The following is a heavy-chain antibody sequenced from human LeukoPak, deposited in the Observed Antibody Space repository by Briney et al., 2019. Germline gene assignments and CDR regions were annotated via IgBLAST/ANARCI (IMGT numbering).Heavy chain of an antibody. D-gene: IGHD3-3*01. V-gene: IGHV1-24*01. Sequence: ASVKVSCKVSGYTFSELSIHWVRQAPGKGLEWMGGLDREDGEVIYAQKLQGRFIMTEDTSTDTAFMELSSLRSDGTAVYYCAAMTSGAVSFDDWGQGTLLIVSA. J-gene: IGHJ4*02. CDR2: LDREDGEV. CDR3: AAMTSGAVSFDD. CDR1: GYTFSELS.